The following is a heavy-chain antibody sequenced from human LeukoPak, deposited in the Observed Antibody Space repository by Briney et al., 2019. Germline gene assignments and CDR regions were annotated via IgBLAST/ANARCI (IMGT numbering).Heavy chain of an antibody. J-gene: IGHJ4*02. CDR3: AKVQEMSTILPPFHY. D-gene: IGHD5-24*01. CDR1: GFTFSNYA. V-gene: IGHV3-23*01. CDR2: ISGSSDTI. Sequence: PGGSLRLSCAASGFTFSNYAMSWVRQAPGKGLQWVSAISGSSDTIYYADSVKGRFTISRDNSKNTLYLQMNSLRAEDTAVYYCAKVQEMSTILPPFHYWGQGTLVTVSS.